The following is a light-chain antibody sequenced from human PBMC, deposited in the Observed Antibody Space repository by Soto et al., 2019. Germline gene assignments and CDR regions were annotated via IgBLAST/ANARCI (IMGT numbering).Light chain of an antibody. V-gene: IGKV3-20*01. CDR1: QSVSSTD. CDR3: HQFGNSVGT. J-gene: IGKJ1*01. Sequence: EIVLTQSPGTLSLSPGERATLSCRASQSVSSTDLVWDQQKPGQAHRLLIYSASTRATGIPVRFSSSGSGTDFTLTISSLEPEDFAVYYCHQFGNSVGTFGQGTEVEV. CDR2: SAS.